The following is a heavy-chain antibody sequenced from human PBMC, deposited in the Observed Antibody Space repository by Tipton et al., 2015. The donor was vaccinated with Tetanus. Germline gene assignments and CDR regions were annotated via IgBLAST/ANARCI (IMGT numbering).Heavy chain of an antibody. D-gene: IGHD1-14*01. Sequence: TLSLTCTVSGGSISSSSYYWSWIRQPPGKGLEWIGQIYNSGSTNYNPPLKSRVTMSVDTSKNQVSLKLSSVTAADTAVYYCSRNSTSWSGFDSWGQGTLVTVSS. J-gene: IGHJ4*02. CDR1: GGSISSSSYY. V-gene: IGHV4-61*01. CDR2: IYNSGST. CDR3: SRNSTSWSGFDS.